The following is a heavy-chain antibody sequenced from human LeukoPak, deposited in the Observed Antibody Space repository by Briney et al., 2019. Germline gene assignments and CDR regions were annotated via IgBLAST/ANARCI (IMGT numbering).Heavy chain of an antibody. Sequence: GGSLRLSCAASGFTFSSYAMHWVRQAPGKGLEWVAVISYDGSNKYYADSVKGRFTISRGNSKNTLYLQMNSLRAEDTAVYYCARGNDGMDVWGQGTTVTVSS. J-gene: IGHJ6*02. CDR3: ARGNDGMDV. CDR2: ISYDGSNK. V-gene: IGHV3-30-3*01. CDR1: GFTFSSYA.